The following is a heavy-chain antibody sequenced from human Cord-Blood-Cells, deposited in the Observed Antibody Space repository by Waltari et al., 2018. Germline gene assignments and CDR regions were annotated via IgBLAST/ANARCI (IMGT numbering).Heavy chain of an antibody. V-gene: IGHV1-69*01. D-gene: IGHD3-3*01. CDR3: ARATPITIFGVVIPYYFDY. Sequence: QVQLVQSGAEVKKPGSSVKVSCKASGGTFSSYAISWVRQAPGQGLEWMGGIIPIFGTANYGREFQGRVTITADESTSTAYMELSSLRSEDTAVYYCARATPITIFGVVIPYYFDYWGQGTLVTVSS. CDR2: IIPIFGTA. J-gene: IGHJ4*02. CDR1: GGTFSSYA.